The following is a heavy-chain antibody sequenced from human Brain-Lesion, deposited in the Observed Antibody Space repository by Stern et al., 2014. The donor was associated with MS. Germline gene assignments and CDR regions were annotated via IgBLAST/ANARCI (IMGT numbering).Heavy chain of an antibody. CDR3: ARVDTPLDYYYGMDV. J-gene: IGHJ6*02. Sequence: VQLVESGGGVVQPGRSLRLSCAASGLIFSNYAMHWVRQAPGKGLQWGAIISYDGSNKYYADSVKGRFTISRDNSKNTLYLQMNSLKSEDTAVYYCARVDTPLDYYYGMDVWGQGTTVTGSS. V-gene: IGHV3-30*01. D-gene: IGHD5-18*01. CDR2: ISYDGSNK. CDR1: GLIFSNYA.